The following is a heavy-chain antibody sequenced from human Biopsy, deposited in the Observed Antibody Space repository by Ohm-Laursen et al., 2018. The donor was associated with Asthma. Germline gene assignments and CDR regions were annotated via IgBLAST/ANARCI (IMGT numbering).Heavy chain of an antibody. CDR1: GFAVSRDH. Sequence: SLRLSCAASGFAVSRDHMFWVRQAPGKGLEWVSVLYSGGTSHTADSVRGRFTISRDYSKNTLYLQMHSLRAEDTAGYYCARGDSSNWSHYYFDYWGQGTLVTVAS. CDR2: LYSGGTS. D-gene: IGHD3-22*01. CDR3: ARGDSSNWSHYYFDY. V-gene: IGHV3-53*01. J-gene: IGHJ4*02.